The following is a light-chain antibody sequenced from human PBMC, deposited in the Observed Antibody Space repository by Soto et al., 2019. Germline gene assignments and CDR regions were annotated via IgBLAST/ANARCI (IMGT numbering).Light chain of an antibody. Sequence: DIQMTQSPSSLSASVGDRVTITCQASQDISNYLNWYQQKPGKAPKLLIYDASNLETGVPSRFSGSGSGTDVTLTISSLQPEDIATYYCQQYDNLPPFFGQGTKLEIK. CDR2: DAS. CDR1: QDISNY. J-gene: IGKJ2*01. V-gene: IGKV1-33*01. CDR3: QQYDNLPPF.